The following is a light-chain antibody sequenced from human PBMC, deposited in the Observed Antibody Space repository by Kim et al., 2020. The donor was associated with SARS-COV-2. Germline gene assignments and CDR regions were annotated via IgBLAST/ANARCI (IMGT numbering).Light chain of an antibody. J-gene: IGKJ2*01. CDR3: QQYNSYPYT. V-gene: IGKV1-5*03. Sequence: DIQMTQSPSTLSASVGDKVTITCRASQSISSWLAWYQQKPGKAPKLLIYKASSLESGVPSRFSGSGSGTEFTLTISSLQPDDFATYYCQQYNSYPYTFGQGTKLEI. CDR2: KAS. CDR1: QSISSW.